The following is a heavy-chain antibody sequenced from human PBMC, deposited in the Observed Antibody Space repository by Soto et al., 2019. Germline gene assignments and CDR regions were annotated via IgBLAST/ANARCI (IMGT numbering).Heavy chain of an antibody. V-gene: IGHV4-34*01. CDR2: INHSGST. CDR3: ARSSFYLLYARAFDY. J-gene: IGHJ4*02. Sequence: SETLSLTCAVYGGSFSGYYWSWIRQPPGKGLEWIGEINHSGSTNYNPSLKSRVTISVDTSKNQFSLKLSSVTAADTAVYYCARSSFYLLYARAFDYWGQGNMVSVYS. CDR1: GGSFSGYY. D-gene: IGHD2-2*02.